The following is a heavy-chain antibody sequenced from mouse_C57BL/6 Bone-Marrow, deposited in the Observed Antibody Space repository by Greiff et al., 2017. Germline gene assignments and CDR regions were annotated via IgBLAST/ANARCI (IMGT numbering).Heavy chain of an antibody. CDR2: IDPSDSYT. J-gene: IGHJ3*01. CDR1: GYTFTSYW. D-gene: IGHD2-2*01. V-gene: IGHV1-69*01. CDR3: AREGYGYVLFAY. Sequence: QVQLQQPGAELVMPGASVKLSCKASGYTFTSYWMHWVKQRPGQGLEWIGEIDPSDSYTNYNQKFKGKSTLTVDKSSSTAYMQLSSLTYEDSAVYYCAREGYGYVLFAYWGQGTLVTVSA.